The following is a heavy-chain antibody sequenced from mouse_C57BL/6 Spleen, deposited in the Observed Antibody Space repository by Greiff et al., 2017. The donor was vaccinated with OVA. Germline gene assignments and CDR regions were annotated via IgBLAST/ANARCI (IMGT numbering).Heavy chain of an antibody. D-gene: IGHD1-1*01. CDR1: GFSFNTYA. V-gene: IGHV10-1*01. CDR2: IRSKSNNYAT. J-gene: IGHJ2*01. CDR3: VREDYYGSSDFDY. Sequence: EVKLQESGGGLVQPKGSLKLSCAASGFSFNTYAMNWVRQAPGKGLEWVARIRSKSNNYATYYADSVKDRFTISRDDSESMLYLQMNNLKTEDTAMYYCVREDYYGSSDFDYWGQGTTLTVSS.